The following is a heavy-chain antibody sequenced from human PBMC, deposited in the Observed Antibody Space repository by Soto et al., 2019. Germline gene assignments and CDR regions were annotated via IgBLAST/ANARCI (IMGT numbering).Heavy chain of an antibody. Sequence: SETLSLTLTVSGVSIRNANSYWSWIRHHPGKSLELICYMYYTRTNYYSPSLESRVAIAVDTAQNQFSLELGAVTAADTAVYFCARASRSSCVVRSCPAGFDAWGQGTLVTVSS. J-gene: IGHJ5*01. CDR1: GVSIRNANSY. CDR3: ARASRSSCVVRSCPAGFDA. V-gene: IGHV4-31*02. CDR2: MYYTRTN. D-gene: IGHD1-26*01.